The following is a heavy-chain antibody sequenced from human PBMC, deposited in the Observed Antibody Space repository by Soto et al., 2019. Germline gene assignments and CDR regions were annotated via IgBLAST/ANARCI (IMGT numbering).Heavy chain of an antibody. Sequence: PGGSLRLSCAASGFTLSSYDMHWVRQATGKGLEWVSAIGTAGDTYYPGSVKGRFTISRENAKNSLYLQMNSLRAGDTAVYYCARASSRSYGSGSSNYYYMDVWGKGTTVTVSS. V-gene: IGHV3-13*01. D-gene: IGHD3-10*01. CDR2: IGTAGDT. J-gene: IGHJ6*03. CDR1: GFTLSSYD. CDR3: ARASSRSYGSGSSNYYYMDV.